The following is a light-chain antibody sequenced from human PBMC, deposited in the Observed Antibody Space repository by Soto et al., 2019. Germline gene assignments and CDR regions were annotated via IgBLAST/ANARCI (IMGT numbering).Light chain of an antibody. CDR2: EGS. CDR1: SSDVGSYNF. Sequence: QSVLTQPASVSGSPGQSITISCTGTSSDVGSYNFVSWYQQHPGKAPKLMIYEGSKRPSGVSYRFSGSKSGNTASLTISGLQAEDEADYYCCSYAGSSSNVFGTGTKLTVL. J-gene: IGLJ1*01. V-gene: IGLV2-23*01. CDR3: CSYAGSSSNV.